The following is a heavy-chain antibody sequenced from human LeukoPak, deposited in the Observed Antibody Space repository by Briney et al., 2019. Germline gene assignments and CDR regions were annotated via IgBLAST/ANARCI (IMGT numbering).Heavy chain of an antibody. V-gene: IGHV3-30*04. CDR1: GFTFSSYA. D-gene: IGHD3-22*01. CDR2: ISYDGSSK. Sequence: GGSLRLSCAASGFTFSSYAMHWVRQAPGKGLEWVAVISYDGSSKYYADSVKGRFTISRDNSKNTLYLQMNSLRAEDTAVYYCARDEGYYDSSGYYDYWGQGTLVTVSS. CDR3: ARDEGYYDSSGYYDY. J-gene: IGHJ4*02.